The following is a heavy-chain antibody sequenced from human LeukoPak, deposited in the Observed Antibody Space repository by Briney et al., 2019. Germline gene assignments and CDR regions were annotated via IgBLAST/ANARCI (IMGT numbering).Heavy chain of an antibody. V-gene: IGHV4-34*01. CDR3: ARRKNGGRGLQLRSNAFDI. D-gene: IGHD5-24*01. J-gene: IGHJ3*02. Sequence: SETLSLTCAVYGGSFSGYYWRWLRQAPGKGLEWMGEINYSGSTNYYAALKNRLIISVDTSKKHFSLTLIYVTAAEDAAYYCARRKNGGRGLQLRSNAFDIWGQGTMVTVSS. CDR1: GGSFSGYY. CDR2: INYSGST.